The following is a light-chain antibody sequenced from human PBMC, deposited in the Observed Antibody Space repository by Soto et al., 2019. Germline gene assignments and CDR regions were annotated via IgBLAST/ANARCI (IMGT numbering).Light chain of an antibody. Sequence: EIEMTQSPATLSVSPGERATLSCRASQSVSSNLAWYQQKPGQAPRLLIYGASTRATGIPASFSGSGSGTEFTLTISSLQSEDFAVYYCLQYNNWPFTFGPGTKVDIK. V-gene: IGKV3-15*01. CDR3: LQYNNWPFT. J-gene: IGKJ3*01. CDR1: QSVSSN. CDR2: GAS.